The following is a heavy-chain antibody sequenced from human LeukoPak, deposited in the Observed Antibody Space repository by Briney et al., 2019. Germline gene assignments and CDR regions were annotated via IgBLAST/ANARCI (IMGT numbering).Heavy chain of an antibody. D-gene: IGHD5-24*01. CDR2: VKEDGSEK. J-gene: IGHJ4*02. Sequence: GGSLRLSCAVSGYALRSDWMVWVRQAPGKGLEWVATVKEDGSEKDYVDSVKGRFTISADSARNSLYLQMNSLRPEDTALYYCAKNSGRLQLGDWGQGTLVTVSS. V-gene: IGHV3-7*01. CDR3: AKNSGRLQLGD. CDR1: GYALRSDW.